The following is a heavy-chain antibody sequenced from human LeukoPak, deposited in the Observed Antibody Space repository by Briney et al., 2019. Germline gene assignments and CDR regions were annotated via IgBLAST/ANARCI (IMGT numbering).Heavy chain of an antibody. CDR2: IYHSGST. V-gene: IGHV4-30-2*01. D-gene: IGHD2-2*02. CDR1: GGSISSGGYS. Sequence: SETLSLTCAVSGGSISSGGYSWSWIRQPPGKGLEWIGYIYHSGSTNYNPSLKSRVTISVDTSKNQFSLKLSSVTAADTAVYYCARDTKLGYCSSTSCYTGPRYYYGMDVWGQGTTVTVSS. CDR3: ARDTKLGYCSSTSCYTGPRYYYGMDV. J-gene: IGHJ6*02.